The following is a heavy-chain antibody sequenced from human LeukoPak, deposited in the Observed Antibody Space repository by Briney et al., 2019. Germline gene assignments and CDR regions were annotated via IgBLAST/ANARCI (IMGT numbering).Heavy chain of an antibody. J-gene: IGHJ4*02. CDR3: ARDGLYSYGDY. D-gene: IGHD5-18*01. CDR2: ISSSSSTI. CDR1: GFTFSSYS. Sequence: GGSLRLSCAASGFTFSSYSMNWVRQAPGKGLEWVSYISSSSSTIYYADSVKGRFTISRDNAKNSLYLQMNSLRAEDTAVYYCARDGLYSYGDYWGKGTLVTVSS. V-gene: IGHV3-48*01.